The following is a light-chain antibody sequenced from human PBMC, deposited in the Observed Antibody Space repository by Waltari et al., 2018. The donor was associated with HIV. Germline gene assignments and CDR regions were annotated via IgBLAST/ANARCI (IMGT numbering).Light chain of an antibody. J-gene: IGLJ2*01. CDR3: ATWDDSLNALV. CDR2: STN. V-gene: IGLV1-44*01. CDR1: SANIGNNI. Sequence: QSVLTQALSASGTPGQRVTISCSGSSANIGNNIVNWYQQLSGTAPNLLIFSTNERPFGVPDRFSGSKSDTSASLAISGLQFDDEAYYYCATWDDSLNALVFGGGTKLTVL.